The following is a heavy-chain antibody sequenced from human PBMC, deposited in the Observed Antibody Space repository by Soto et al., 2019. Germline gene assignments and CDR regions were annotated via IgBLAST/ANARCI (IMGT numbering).Heavy chain of an antibody. D-gene: IGHD3-22*01. CDR2: ISGSGAST. CDR3: AKDLADSSGYGYCGY. CDR1: GFTFSRYA. Sequence: HPGGSLRLSCAASGFTFSRYAMSWARQAPGKRLEWVSAISGSGASTYYADSVKGRFSISRDNSKNTLYLQMNSLRGEDTAVYYCAKDLADSSGYGYCGYWGKGTLVTVAS. V-gene: IGHV3-23*01. J-gene: IGHJ4*02.